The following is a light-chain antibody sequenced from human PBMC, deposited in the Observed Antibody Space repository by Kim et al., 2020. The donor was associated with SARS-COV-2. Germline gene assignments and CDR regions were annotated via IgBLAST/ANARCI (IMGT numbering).Light chain of an antibody. J-gene: IGKJ5*01. V-gene: IGKV1-17*01. CDR1: QDIRND. CDR2: GAS. Sequence: APVGDRVNITCRASQDIRNDLGWYQQNPGRAPKRLIYGASSLQSGVPSRFSGSGSGTEFTLTISSLQPEDFATYFYLQHNTYPITFGQGTRLEIK. CDR3: LQHNTYPIT.